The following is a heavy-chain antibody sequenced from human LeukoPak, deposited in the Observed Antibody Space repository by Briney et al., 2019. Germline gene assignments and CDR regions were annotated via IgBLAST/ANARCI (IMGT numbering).Heavy chain of an antibody. Sequence: PGGSLRLSCAASGFTFSRYEMNWVRQAPGQGLEWISYISSSGSTIYYAESVKGRFTISRDNATNSLYLQMNSLRADDTAVYYCSSYLLGYCSSTTCSAGYWGQGTLVTVSS. D-gene: IGHD2-2*01. V-gene: IGHV3-48*03. J-gene: IGHJ4*02. CDR1: GFTFSRYE. CDR2: ISSSGSTI. CDR3: SSYLLGYCSSTTCSAGY.